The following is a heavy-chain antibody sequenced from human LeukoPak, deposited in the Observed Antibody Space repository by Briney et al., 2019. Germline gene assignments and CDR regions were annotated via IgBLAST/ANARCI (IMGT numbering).Heavy chain of an antibody. V-gene: IGHV1-24*01. D-gene: IGHD3-10*01. CDR3: ATGIPYYYGSGSYYNVMGY. Sequence: ASVKVSCKVSGYTLTELSMHWVRQAPGKGPEWMGGFDPEDGETIYAQKFQGRVTMTEDTSTDTAYMELSSLRSEDTAVYYCATGIPYYYGSGSYYNVMGYWGQGTLVTVSS. CDR1: GYTLTELS. J-gene: IGHJ4*02. CDR2: FDPEDGET.